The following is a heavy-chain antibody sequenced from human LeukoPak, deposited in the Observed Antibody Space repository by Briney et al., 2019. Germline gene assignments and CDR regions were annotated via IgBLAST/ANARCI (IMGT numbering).Heavy chain of an antibody. V-gene: IGHV4-31*03. Sequence: SQTLSLTCTVSGGSISSGGYYWSWIRQHPGKGLEWIGYIYYGGSTYYNPSLKSRVTISVDTSKNQFSLKLSSVTAADTAVYYCARGRRYCSGGSCYNPKYYFDYWGQGTLVTVSS. D-gene: IGHD2-15*01. CDR2: IYYGGST. CDR1: GGSISSGGYY. J-gene: IGHJ4*02. CDR3: ARGRRYCSGGSCYNPKYYFDY.